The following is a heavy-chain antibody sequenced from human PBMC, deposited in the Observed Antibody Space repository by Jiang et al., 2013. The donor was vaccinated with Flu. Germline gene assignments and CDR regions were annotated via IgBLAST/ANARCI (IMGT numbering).Heavy chain of an antibody. D-gene: IGHD2-21*02. CDR3: AGAPTVSYCGGDCYSGYFDY. J-gene: IGHJ4*02. Sequence: YAQKFQGRVTITADESTSTAYMELSSLRSEDTAVYYCAGAPTVSYCGGDCYSGYFDYWGQGTLVTVSS. V-gene: IGHV1-69*01.